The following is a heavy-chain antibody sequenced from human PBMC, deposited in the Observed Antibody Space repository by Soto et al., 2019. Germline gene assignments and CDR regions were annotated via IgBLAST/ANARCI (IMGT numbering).Heavy chain of an antibody. CDR2: IYYSGST. CDR3: ARSDCSGGSCYSFYYYGMDV. Sequence: QVQLHESGPGLVKPSQTLSLTCTVSGGSISSGGYYWSWIRQHPGKGLEWIGYIYYSGSTYYNPSLKSRVTISVDTSKNQFPLKLSSVTAADTAVYYCARSDCSGGSCYSFYYYGMDVWGQGTTVTVSS. J-gene: IGHJ6*02. D-gene: IGHD2-15*01. CDR1: GGSISSGGYY. V-gene: IGHV4-31*03.